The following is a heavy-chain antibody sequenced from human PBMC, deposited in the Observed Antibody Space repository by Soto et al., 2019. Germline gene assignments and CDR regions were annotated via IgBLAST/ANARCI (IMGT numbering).Heavy chain of an antibody. CDR2: ISSSGSTI. CDR1: GFTFSSYE. J-gene: IGHJ3*02. D-gene: IGHD6-13*01. CDR3: AGTSSYDAFDI. V-gene: IGHV3-48*03. Sequence: PGGSLRLSCAASGFTFSSYEMNWVRQAPGKGLEWVSYISSSGSTIYYADSVKGRFTISRDNAKNSLYLQMNSLRAEDTAVCYCAGTSSYDAFDIWGQGTMVTVSS.